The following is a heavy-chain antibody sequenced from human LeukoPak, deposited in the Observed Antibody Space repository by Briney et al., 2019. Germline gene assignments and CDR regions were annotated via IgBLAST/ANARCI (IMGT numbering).Heavy chain of an antibody. CDR3: ARRAVAAASENAEYFQH. CDR1: GYSFTSYW. Sequence: GESLKISCKGSGYSFTSYWIAWVRQMPGKGLEWMGIIYPGDSDTRYSPSFQGQVTISADKSITTAYLQWSSLKASDTAIYYCARRAVAAASENAEYFQHWGQGTLVTVSS. CDR2: IYPGDSDT. V-gene: IGHV5-51*01. D-gene: IGHD6-13*01. J-gene: IGHJ1*01.